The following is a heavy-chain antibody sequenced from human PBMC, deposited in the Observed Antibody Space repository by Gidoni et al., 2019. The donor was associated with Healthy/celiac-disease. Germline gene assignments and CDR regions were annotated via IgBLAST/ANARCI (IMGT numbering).Heavy chain of an antibody. Sequence: QITLKESGPTLVKPTQTLTLTCTFSGFSLSTSGVGVGLIRQPPGKALEWLALIYWNDDKRYSPSLKSRLTITKDTSKNQVVLTMTNMDPVDTATYYCAHTEQIKPYYYDSSGYPNEINYYYYYGMDVWGQGTTVTVSS. V-gene: IGHV2-5*01. CDR1: GFSLSTSGVG. CDR3: AHTEQIKPYYYDSSGYPNEINYYYYYGMDV. CDR2: IYWNDDK. D-gene: IGHD3-22*01. J-gene: IGHJ6*02.